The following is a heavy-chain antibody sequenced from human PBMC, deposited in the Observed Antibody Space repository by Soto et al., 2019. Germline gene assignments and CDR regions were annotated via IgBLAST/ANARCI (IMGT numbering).Heavy chain of an antibody. CDR2: ISGSGGST. Sequence: GGSLRLSCAASGFTFSSYAMSWVRQAPGKGLEWVSAISGSGGSTYYADSVKGRFTISRDNSKNTLYLQMNSLRAEDTAVYYCAKDPITLGYCSGGSCYSQYDYWGQGTLVTVSS. CDR3: AKDPITLGYCSGGSCYSQYDY. J-gene: IGHJ4*02. D-gene: IGHD2-15*01. CDR1: GFTFSSYA. V-gene: IGHV3-23*01.